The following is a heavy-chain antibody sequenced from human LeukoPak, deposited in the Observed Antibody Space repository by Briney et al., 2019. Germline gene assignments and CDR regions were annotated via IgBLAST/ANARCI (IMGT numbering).Heavy chain of an antibody. Sequence: GGSLRLSCAASGFTFTNYVMSWVRQAPGKGLEWVSGISGSGGSTYYADSVKGRFTISRDNSKNTLYLQMNSLRAEDTAVYYCAKVRYDSSGYQSPYFDYWGQGTLVTVSS. CDR3: AKVRYDSSGYQSPYFDY. J-gene: IGHJ4*02. CDR2: ISGSGGST. V-gene: IGHV3-23*01. D-gene: IGHD3-22*01. CDR1: GFTFTNYV.